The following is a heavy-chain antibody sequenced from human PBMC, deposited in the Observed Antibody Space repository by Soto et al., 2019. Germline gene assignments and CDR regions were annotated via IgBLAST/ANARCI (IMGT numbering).Heavy chain of an antibody. CDR3: ARGRGLTTVTDFDY. CDR2: IYYSGST. V-gene: IGHV4-31*03. CDR1: GGSISSGGYY. Sequence: QVQLQESGPGLVKPSQTLSLTCTVSGGSISSGGYYWSWIRQHPGKGLEGIGYIYYSGSTYYNPSLKSRVTLSVDTSKNQFSLKLSSVTAADTAVYYCARGRGLTTVTDFDYWGQGTLVTVSS. D-gene: IGHD4-17*01. J-gene: IGHJ4*02.